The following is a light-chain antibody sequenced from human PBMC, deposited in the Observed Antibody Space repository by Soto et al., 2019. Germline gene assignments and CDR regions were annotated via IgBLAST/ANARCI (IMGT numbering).Light chain of an antibody. V-gene: IGKV3-20*01. CDR2: RAS. J-gene: IGKJ1*01. Sequence: EILLTQSPCTLALSPGERATLSCRASQSVTSNYLAWYQQTPGQAPSLLFFRASIRATGIPERFSGSGSGTDFTLTISRLEPEDSAVYHCQQYGSSPTTFGQGTKVDI. CDR3: QQYGSSPTT. CDR1: QSVTSNY.